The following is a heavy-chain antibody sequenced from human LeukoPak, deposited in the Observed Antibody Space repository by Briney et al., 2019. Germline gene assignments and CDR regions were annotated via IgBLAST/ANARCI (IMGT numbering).Heavy chain of an antibody. CDR3: ARRPYNYSYYYYMDV. Sequence: SETLSLTCAFYGGSFSGYYWSWIRQPPGKGREGIGEIDHSGSTKYNPSLKSRVTISVDTSKNQFSLKLSSVPAADTAVYYCARRPYNYSYYYYMDVWGKGNTVTISS. J-gene: IGHJ6*03. V-gene: IGHV4-34*01. CDR1: GGSFSGYY. CDR2: IDHSGST.